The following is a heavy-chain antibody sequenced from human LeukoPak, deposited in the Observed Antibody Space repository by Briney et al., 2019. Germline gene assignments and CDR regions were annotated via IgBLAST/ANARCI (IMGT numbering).Heavy chain of an antibody. CDR3: ARVGGDFWSGYYSYGFDP. Sequence: SETLSLTCTVSGGSISSYYWSWIRQPAGKGLEWIGRIYTSGSTNYNPSLKSRVTISVDTSKNQFSLKLSSVTAADTAVYYCARVGGDFWSGYYSYGFDPWGQGTLVTVSS. V-gene: IGHV4-4*07. J-gene: IGHJ5*02. CDR2: IYTSGST. CDR1: GGSISSYY. D-gene: IGHD3-3*01.